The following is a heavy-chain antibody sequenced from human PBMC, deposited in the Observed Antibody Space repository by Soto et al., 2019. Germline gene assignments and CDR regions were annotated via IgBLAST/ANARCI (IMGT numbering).Heavy chain of an antibody. CDR3: ARDRYYYDSSGRSFDY. Sequence: ASVKVSCKASGYTFTSYYMHWARQAPGQGLEWMGIINPSGGSTSYAQKFQGRVTMTRDTSTSTVYMELSSRRSEDTAVYYCARDRYYYDSSGRSFDYWGQGTLVTVSS. CDR2: INPSGGST. V-gene: IGHV1-46*01. CDR1: GYTFTSYY. J-gene: IGHJ4*02. D-gene: IGHD3-22*01.